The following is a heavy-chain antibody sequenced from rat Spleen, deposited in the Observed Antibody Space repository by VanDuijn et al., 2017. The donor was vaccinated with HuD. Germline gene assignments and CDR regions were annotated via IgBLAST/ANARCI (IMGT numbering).Heavy chain of an antibody. J-gene: IGHJ3*01. Sequence: EVQLQESGPGLVKPSQSLSLTCSVTGYSITSNYRWNWIRKFPGNKLEWMGYINSAGSTNYNPSLKSRISITRDTSKNQFFLQVNSVTAEDTATYYCARSGYGSYVCWFAYWCQGTLVTVSS. V-gene: IGHV3-3*01. CDR2: INSAGST. D-gene: IGHD1-3*01. CDR1: GYSITSNYR. CDR3: ARSGYGSYVCWFAY.